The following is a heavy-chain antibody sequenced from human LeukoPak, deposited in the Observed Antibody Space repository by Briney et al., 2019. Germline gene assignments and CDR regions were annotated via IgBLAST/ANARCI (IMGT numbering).Heavy chain of an antibody. J-gene: IGHJ6*03. CDR3: ARVDSGSYYGYYYYYMDV. Sequence: SVKVSCKASGGTFSSYAISWVRQAPGQGLEWMGGIIPIFGTANYAQKFQGRVTITADKSTSTAYMELSSLRSEDTAVYYCARVDSGSYYGYYYYYMDVWGKGTTVTVSS. CDR1: GGTFSSYA. V-gene: IGHV1-69*06. CDR2: IIPIFGTA. D-gene: IGHD1-26*01.